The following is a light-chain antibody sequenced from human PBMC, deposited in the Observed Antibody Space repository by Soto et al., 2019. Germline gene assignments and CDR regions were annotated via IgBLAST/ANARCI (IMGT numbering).Light chain of an antibody. Sequence: EIVITQSPATLSVSPGERATLSCRASQSVGSHLAWYQQRPGQAPRLLIYGASYRATGIPARFSGSGSGTDFTLTISSLQSEDFAVYYCQRYDNWPPFTFGPGTKVDIK. CDR2: GAS. CDR1: QSVGSH. V-gene: IGKV3-15*01. J-gene: IGKJ3*01. CDR3: QRYDNWPPFT.